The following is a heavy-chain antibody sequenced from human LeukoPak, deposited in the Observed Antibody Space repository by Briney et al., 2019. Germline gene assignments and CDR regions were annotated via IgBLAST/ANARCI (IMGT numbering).Heavy chain of an antibody. CDR3: ARDIGIEVKSVSGGSSHLYPLDY. D-gene: IGHD2-15*01. CDR2: IWYDGSNK. J-gene: IGHJ4*02. Sequence: GGSLRLSCAASGFTFSSYGMHWVRQAPGKGLEWVAVIWYDGSNKYYADSVKGRFTISRDNSKNTLYLQMNSLRAEDTAVYYCARDIGIEVKSVSGGSSHLYPLDYWGQGTLVTVSS. V-gene: IGHV3-33*01. CDR1: GFTFSSYG.